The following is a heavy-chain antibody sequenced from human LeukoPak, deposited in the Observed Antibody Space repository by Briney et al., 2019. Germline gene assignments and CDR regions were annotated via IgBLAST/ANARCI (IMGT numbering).Heavy chain of an antibody. CDR1: GFTFSSYS. D-gene: IGHD3-9*01. CDR2: ITASGTAM. V-gene: IGHV3-48*01. J-gene: IGHJ4*02. CDR3: AGDYYDVLTGSKYYFDY. Sequence: GGSLRLSCAASGFTFSSYSMNWVRQAPGKGLEWVSHITASGTAMFYADSVKGRFTISRDNSKNTLYLQMNSLRAEDTAVYYCAGDYYDVLTGSKYYFDYWGQGTLVTVSS.